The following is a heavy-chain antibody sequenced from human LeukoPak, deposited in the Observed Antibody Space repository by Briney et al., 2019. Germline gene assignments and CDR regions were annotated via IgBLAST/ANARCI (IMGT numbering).Heavy chain of an antibody. CDR3: ARAVMYCSSTSCPTYYFDY. Sequence: GASVKVSCKASGYTFTDYYIHWVRQAPGQGLEWMGWINPNSGGTNYAQKFQGRVTMTRDTSISTAFMELSRLRSGDTPLYYCARAVMYCSSTSCPTYYFDYWGQGTLVTVSS. CDR2: INPNSGGT. V-gene: IGHV1-2*02. CDR1: GYTFTDYY. D-gene: IGHD2-2*01. J-gene: IGHJ4*02.